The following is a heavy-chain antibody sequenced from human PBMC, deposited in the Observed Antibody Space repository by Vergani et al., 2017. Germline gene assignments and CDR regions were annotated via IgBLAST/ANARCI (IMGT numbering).Heavy chain of an antibody. CDR1: GGSFSGYY. J-gene: IGHJ4*02. V-gene: IGHV4-59*10. CDR3: ARAPTYYYDSSGHFDY. Sequence: QVQLQQWGAGLLKPSETLSLTCAVYGGSFSGYYWSWIRQPPGKGLEWIGRIYTSGSTNYNPSLKSRVTMSVDTSKNQFSLKLSSVTAADTAVYYCARAPTYYYDSSGHFDYWGQGTLVTVSS. CDR2: IYTSGST. D-gene: IGHD3-22*01.